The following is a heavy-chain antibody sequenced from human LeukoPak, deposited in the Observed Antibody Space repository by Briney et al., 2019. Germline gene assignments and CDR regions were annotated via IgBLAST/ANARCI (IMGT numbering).Heavy chain of an antibody. D-gene: IGHD3-3*01. V-gene: IGHV4-4*09. Sequence: SETLSLTCTVSGGSISSYYWSWIRQPPGKGLEWIGYTYTSGSTNYNPSLKSRVTISVDTSKNQFSLKLSSVTAADTAAYYCARHPHYDFWSGYVSWFDPWGQGTLVTVSS. J-gene: IGHJ5*02. CDR1: GGSISSYY. CDR3: ARHPHYDFWSGYVSWFDP. CDR2: TYTSGST.